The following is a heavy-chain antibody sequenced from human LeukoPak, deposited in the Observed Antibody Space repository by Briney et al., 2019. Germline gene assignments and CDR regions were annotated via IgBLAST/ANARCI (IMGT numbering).Heavy chain of an antibody. V-gene: IGHV4-34*01. Sequence: SETLSLTCAVYGGSFSGYYWSWIRQPPGKGLEWIGEINHSGSTNYNPSLKSRVTISVDTSKNQFSLRLSSVTAADTAVYYCARDVGYYGDYWGQGTLVTVSS. J-gene: IGHJ4*02. D-gene: IGHD3-3*01. CDR2: INHSGST. CDR1: GGSFSGYY. CDR3: ARDVGYYGDY.